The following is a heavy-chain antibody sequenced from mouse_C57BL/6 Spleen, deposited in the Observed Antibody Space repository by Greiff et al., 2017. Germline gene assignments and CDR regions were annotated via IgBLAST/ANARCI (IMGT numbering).Heavy chain of an antibody. J-gene: IGHJ4*01. CDR3: ARGSYSTPYYAMDY. D-gene: IGHD2-5*01. CDR2: IDPSDSYT. CDR1: GYTFTSYW. V-gene: IGHV1-50*01. Sequence: QVQLQQSGAELVKPGASVKLSCKASGYTFTSYWMQWVKQRPGQGLEWIGEIDPSDSYTNYNQKFKGKATLTVDTSSSTAYMQLSSLTSEDSAVYYCARGSYSTPYYAMDYWGQGTSVTVSS.